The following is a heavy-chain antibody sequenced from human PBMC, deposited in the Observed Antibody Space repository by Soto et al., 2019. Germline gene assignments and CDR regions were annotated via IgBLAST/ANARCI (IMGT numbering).Heavy chain of an antibody. J-gene: IGHJ4*02. D-gene: IGHD5-18*01. Sequence: SVKVSCKASGGTFSSYAISWVRQAPGQGLEWMGGIIPIFGTANYAQKFQGRVTITADKSTSTAYMELSSLRSECTAVYYCVEGYSYGSDYWGQGTLVTVSS. V-gene: IGHV1-69*06. CDR2: IIPIFGTA. CDR3: VEGYSYGSDY. CDR1: GGTFSSYA.